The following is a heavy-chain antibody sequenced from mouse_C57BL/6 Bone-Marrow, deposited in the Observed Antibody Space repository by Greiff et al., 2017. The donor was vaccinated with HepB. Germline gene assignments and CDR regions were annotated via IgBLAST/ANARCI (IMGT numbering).Heavy chain of an antibody. CDR2: IYPGDGDT. CDR1: GYAFSSSW. CDR3: RKRYDGYYEFAY. V-gene: IGHV1-82*01. Sequence: VQLQQSGPELVKPGASVKISCKASGYAFSSSWMNWVKQRPGKGLEWIGRIYPGDGDTNYNGKFKGKATLTADKSSSTAYMQLSSLTSEDSAVYFCRKRYDGYYEFAYWGQGTLVTVST. J-gene: IGHJ3*01. D-gene: IGHD2-3*01.